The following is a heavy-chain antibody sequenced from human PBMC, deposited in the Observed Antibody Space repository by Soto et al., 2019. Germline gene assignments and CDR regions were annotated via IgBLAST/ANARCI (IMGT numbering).Heavy chain of an antibody. CDR2: INSDGNST. D-gene: IGHD4-4*01. Sequence: EVQLVESGGGLVQPGGSLRLCCAASGFTFSPLWMHWVRQVPGKGPVWVSRINSDGNSTSYADSVKGRVTISRDNAKNTLYLQMNSLRAEDTAVYYCATGSNHFDYWGQGTLVTVSS. V-gene: IGHV3-74*01. CDR1: GFTFSPLW. J-gene: IGHJ4*02. CDR3: ATGSNHFDY.